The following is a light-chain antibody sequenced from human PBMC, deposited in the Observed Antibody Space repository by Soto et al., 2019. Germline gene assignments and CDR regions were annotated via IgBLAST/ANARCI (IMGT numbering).Light chain of an antibody. Sequence: QSALTQPRSVSGSPRQSVTISCTATGSNVGDSSHVSWYQLHPGKAPKLMIYEVNNRPSGVPDRFSGSKSGSTASLTISGLKAEDEAEYYCCLSPGSLTWLFGGGTKVTVL. CDR1: GSNVGDSSH. CDR2: EVN. V-gene: IGLV2-11*01. CDR3: CLSPGSLTWL. J-gene: IGLJ3*02.